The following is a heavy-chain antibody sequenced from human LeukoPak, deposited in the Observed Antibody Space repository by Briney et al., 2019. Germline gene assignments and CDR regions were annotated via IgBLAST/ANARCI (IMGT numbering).Heavy chain of an antibody. D-gene: IGHD3-3*01. CDR3: ARDPPTIFGGLLYYMDV. Sequence: GGSLRLSCAASGFTFSSYSMNWVRQAPGKGLEWVSSISSSSSYIYYADSVKGRFTISRDNAKNSLYLQMNSLRAEDTAVYYCARDPPTIFGGLLYYMDVWGKGTTVTVSS. CDR2: ISSSSSYI. V-gene: IGHV3-21*01. CDR1: GFTFSSYS. J-gene: IGHJ6*03.